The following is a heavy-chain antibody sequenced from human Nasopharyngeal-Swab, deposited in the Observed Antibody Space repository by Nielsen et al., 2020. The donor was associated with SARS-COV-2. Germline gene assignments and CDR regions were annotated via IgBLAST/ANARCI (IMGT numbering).Heavy chain of an antibody. CDR2: IYYSWST. V-gene: IGHV4-59*01. D-gene: IGHD3-16*02. J-gene: IGHJ5*02. CDR3: AREGGLDYDYVWGSYRPSNWFDP. CDR1: GRSISSYY. Sequence: GSLRLSFTVSGRSISSYYWSWLRQPPGKGLEWIGYIYYSWSTNYNPSLKSRVTISVDTSKNQFSLKLSSVTAADTAVYYCAREGGLDYDYVWGSYRPSNWFDPWGQGTLVTVSS.